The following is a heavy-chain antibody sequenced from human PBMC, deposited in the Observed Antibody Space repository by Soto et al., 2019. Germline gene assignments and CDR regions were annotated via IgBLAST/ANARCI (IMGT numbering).Heavy chain of an antibody. CDR2: MNPNSGNT. J-gene: IGHJ3*02. Sequence: ASVKVSCKASGYTFTSYDINWVRQATGQGLEWMGWMNPNSGNTGYAQKFQGRVTMTKDTSASTAYMELSSLRSEDTAVYYCANMRVYIWGQGTMVTVSS. CDR1: GYTFTSYD. CDR3: ANMRVYI. V-gene: IGHV1-8*01.